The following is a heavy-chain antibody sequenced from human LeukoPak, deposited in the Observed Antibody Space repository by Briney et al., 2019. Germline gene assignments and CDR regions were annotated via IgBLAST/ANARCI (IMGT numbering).Heavy chain of an antibody. CDR1: GFTVRSNL. CDR2: IYSGGTT. V-gene: IGHV3-66*01. D-gene: IGHD3-22*01. CDR3: ARCTSYYDSSGYYYYFDY. Sequence: GGSLRLSCAASGFTVRSNLMSWVRQAPGKGLEWVSVIYSGGTTYYADSVKDRFTISRDNSKNTLYLQMNSLRAEDSAVYYCARCTSYYDSSGYYYYFDYWGQGTLVTVSS. J-gene: IGHJ4*02.